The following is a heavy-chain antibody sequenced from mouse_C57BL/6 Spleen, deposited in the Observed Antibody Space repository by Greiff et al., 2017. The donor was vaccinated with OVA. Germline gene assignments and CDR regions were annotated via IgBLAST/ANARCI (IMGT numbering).Heavy chain of an antibody. CDR1: GYTFTSYW. D-gene: IGHD2-5*01. CDR2: IDPSDSYT. J-gene: IGHJ2*01. CDR3: ARRYSNYLDY. Sequence: QVQLQQPGAELVMPGASVKLSCKASGYTFTSYWMHWVKQRPGQGLEWIGEIDPSDSYTNYNQKFKGKSTLTVDKSSSTAYMQLSSLTSEDSAVYYCARRYSNYLDYWGQGTTLTVSS. V-gene: IGHV1-69*01.